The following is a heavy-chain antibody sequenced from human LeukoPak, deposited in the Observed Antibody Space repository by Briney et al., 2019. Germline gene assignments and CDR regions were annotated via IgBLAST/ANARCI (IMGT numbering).Heavy chain of an antibody. J-gene: IGHJ4*02. V-gene: IGHV3-20*04. CDR3: ARDEYYYDSSGSLGY. Sequence: GGSLRLCCAASGFTFDDYGMSWVRQAPGKGLEWVSGINWNGGSTGYADSVKGRFTISRDNAKNSLYLQMNSPRAEDTALYYCARDEYYYDSSGSLGYWGQGTLVTVSS. CDR1: GFTFDDYG. CDR2: INWNGGST. D-gene: IGHD3-22*01.